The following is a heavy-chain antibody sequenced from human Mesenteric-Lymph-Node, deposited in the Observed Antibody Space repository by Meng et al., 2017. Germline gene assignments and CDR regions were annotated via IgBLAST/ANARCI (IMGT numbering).Heavy chain of an antibody. CDR1: GGSISSGDYD. Sequence: QFPLQESDPGLVKPSHTLSLTRTASGGSISSGDYDCSLIRQPPGKGLEWIGCIYYRGSTYYNPSLKGRVTISVDTSKNQFSLNLSSVTAADTAVYYCARGQRSYSGSYPEWFDPWGQGTLVTVSS. D-gene: IGHD1-26*01. V-gene: IGHV4-30-4*01. CDR3: ARGQRSYSGSYPEWFDP. CDR2: IYYRGST. J-gene: IGHJ5*02.